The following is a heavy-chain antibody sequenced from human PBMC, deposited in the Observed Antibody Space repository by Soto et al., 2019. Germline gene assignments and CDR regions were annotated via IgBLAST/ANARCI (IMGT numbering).Heavy chain of an antibody. CDR1: GYTFTSYY. CDR3: ARDGLGRLDYGGQPTYYYGMDV. Sequence: GASVKVSCKASGYTFTSYYMHWVRQAPGQGLEWMGIINPSGGSTSYAQKFQGRVTMTRDTSTSTVYMELSSLRSEDTAVYYCARDGLGRLDYGGQPTYYYGMDVWGQGTTVTVSS. D-gene: IGHD4-17*01. J-gene: IGHJ6*02. V-gene: IGHV1-46*01. CDR2: INPSGGST.